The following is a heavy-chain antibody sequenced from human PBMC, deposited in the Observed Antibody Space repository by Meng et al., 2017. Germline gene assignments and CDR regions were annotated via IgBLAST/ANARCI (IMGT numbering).Heavy chain of an antibody. D-gene: IGHD4-17*01. CDR3: SRLETTAFDY. V-gene: IGHV3-73*01. Sequence: QLVESRGSLVPPGGSLILSCAASGFPLRGSAMHWFRQSSGKVLDLVGRMRSKANNYATAYAASVIGRFTISRDDSKNTAYLQMNSLKTEDTAVYYCSRLETTAFDYWGQGILVTVSS. CDR2: MRSKANNYAT. J-gene: IGHJ4*02. CDR1: GFPLRGSA.